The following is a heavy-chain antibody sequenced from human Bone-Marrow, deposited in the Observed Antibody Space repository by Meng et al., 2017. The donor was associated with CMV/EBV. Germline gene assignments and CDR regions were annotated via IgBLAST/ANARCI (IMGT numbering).Heavy chain of an antibody. CDR1: GYTFTGYY. CDR2: INPNSGGT. V-gene: IGHV1-2*02. Sequence: SVKVSCKASGYTFTGYYMHWVRQAPGQGLEWMGWINPNSGGTNYAQKFQGRVTITADKSTSTAYMELSSLRSEDTAVYYCSGGGSPMDIVAVPAAIRGYYYGMDVWGQGTTVTVSS. D-gene: IGHD2-2*02. J-gene: IGHJ6*02. CDR3: SGGGSPMDIVAVPAAIRGYYYGMDV.